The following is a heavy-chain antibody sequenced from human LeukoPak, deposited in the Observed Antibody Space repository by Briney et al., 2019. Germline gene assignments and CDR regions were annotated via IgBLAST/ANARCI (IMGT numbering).Heavy chain of an antibody. J-gene: IGHJ4*02. CDR1: GFTVSSNY. CDR3: ARVVHLAFGYFDY. D-gene: IGHD3-10*01. CDR2: IYSGGST. V-gene: IGHV3-53*01. Sequence: PGGSLRLSCAASGFTVSSNYMSWVRQAPGTGLEWVSVIYSGGSTYYADSVKGRFTISRDNSKHTLYLQMNSLRAEDTAVYYCARVVHLAFGYFDYWGQGTLVTVSS.